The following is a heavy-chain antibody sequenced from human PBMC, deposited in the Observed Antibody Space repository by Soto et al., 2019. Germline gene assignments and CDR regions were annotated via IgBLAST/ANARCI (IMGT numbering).Heavy chain of an antibody. CDR3: ARHPPAYYGSGSPDYYYYYMDV. V-gene: IGHV5-51*01. CDR1: GYSFTSYW. Sequence: EVQLVQSGAEVKKPGESLKISCKGSGYSFTSYWIGWVRQMPGKGLEWMGIIYPGDSDTRYSPSFQGQVTISADKSISTAYLQWSSLKASDTAMYYCARHPPAYYGSGSPDYYYYYMDVWGKGTTVTVSS. CDR2: IYPGDSDT. J-gene: IGHJ6*03. D-gene: IGHD3-10*01.